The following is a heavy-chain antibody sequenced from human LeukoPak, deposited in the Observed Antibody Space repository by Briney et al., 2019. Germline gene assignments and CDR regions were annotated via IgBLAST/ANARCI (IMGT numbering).Heavy chain of an antibody. J-gene: IGHJ4*02. CDR1: GYTFTGYY. CDR3: ARQGGSSLNFDY. Sequence: ASVKVSCKASGYTFTGYYIHWVRQAPGQGLEWMGWINPNSGDTCHAQRFQDRVTMTRDMSTSTAYMDLSMLTSDETALYYCARQGGSSLNFDYWGQGTLVTVSS. D-gene: IGHD1-26*01. CDR2: INPNSGDT. V-gene: IGHV1-2*02.